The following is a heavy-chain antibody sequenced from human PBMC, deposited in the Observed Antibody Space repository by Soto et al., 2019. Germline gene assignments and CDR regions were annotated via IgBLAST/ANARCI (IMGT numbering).Heavy chain of an antibody. Sequence: ASVKVSCKASGYTFTSYDINWVRQATGQGLEWMGWMNPNSGNTGYAQKFQGRVTMTRNTSISTAYMELSSLRSEDTAVYSCARGVFGVVIIPVEGYYYYGMDVWGQGTTVTVSS. CDR1: GYTFTSYD. V-gene: IGHV1-8*01. D-gene: IGHD3-3*01. CDR2: MNPNSGNT. J-gene: IGHJ6*02. CDR3: ARGVFGVVIIPVEGYYYYGMDV.